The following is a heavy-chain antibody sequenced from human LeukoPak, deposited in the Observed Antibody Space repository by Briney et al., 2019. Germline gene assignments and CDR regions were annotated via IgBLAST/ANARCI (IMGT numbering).Heavy chain of an antibody. CDR3: ASRGGCSSTSCNNWFDL. CDR1: GGSISSSSFY. V-gene: IGHV4-39*07. J-gene: IGHJ5*02. Sequence: PSETLSLTCTVSGGSISSSSFYWGWVRQPPGKGLEWLGSIYYRGNTYYNPSLKPRVPISLDTSKHQFSLKLSSVTAADTAVYFCASRGGCSSTSCNNWFDLWGQGTLVTVSS. CDR2: IYYRGNT. D-gene: IGHD2-2*01.